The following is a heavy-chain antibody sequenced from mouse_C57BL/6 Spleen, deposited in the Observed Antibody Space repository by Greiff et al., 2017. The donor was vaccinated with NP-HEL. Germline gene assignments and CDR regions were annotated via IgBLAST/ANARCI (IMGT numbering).Heavy chain of an antibody. CDR2: ISYDGSN. CDR3: ASSKYFDV. V-gene: IGHV3-6*01. CDR1: GYSITSGYY. J-gene: IGHJ1*03. Sequence: EVKLMESGPGLVKPSQSLSLTCSVTGYSITSGYYWNWIRQFPGNKLEWMGYISYDGSNNYNPSLKNRISITRDTSKNQFFLKLNSVTTEDTATYYCASSKYFDVWGTGTTVTVSS.